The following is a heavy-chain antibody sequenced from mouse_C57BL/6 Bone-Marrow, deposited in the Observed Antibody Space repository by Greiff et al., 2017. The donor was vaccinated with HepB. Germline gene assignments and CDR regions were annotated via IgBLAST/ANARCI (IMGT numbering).Heavy chain of an antibody. J-gene: IGHJ3*01. V-gene: IGHV5-12*01. D-gene: IGHD2-2*01. CDR1: GFTFSDYY. CDR2: ISNGGGST. CDR3: ARRGLRGGRFAY. Sequence: EVMLVESGGGSVQPGGSLKLSCAASGFTFSDYYMYWVRQTPEKRLEWVAYISNGGGSTYYPDTVKGRFTISRDNAKNTLYLQMSRLKSEDTAMYYCARRGLRGGRFAYWGQGTLVTVSA.